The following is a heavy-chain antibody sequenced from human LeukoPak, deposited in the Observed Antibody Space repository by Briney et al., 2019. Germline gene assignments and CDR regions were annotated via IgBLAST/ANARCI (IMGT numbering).Heavy chain of an antibody. CDR1: GYTFTGYY. CDR3: ARSYGQRVSDAFDI. CDR2: INPNSGGT. J-gene: IGHJ3*02. Sequence: ASVKVSCKASGYTFTGYYMHWVRQAPGQGLEWMGWINPNSGGTNYAQKIQGRVSMTRDTSIRTAYMELSRLRFDDTALYYCARSYGQRVSDAFDIWGQGTMVTVSS. V-gene: IGHV1-2*02. D-gene: IGHD5-18*01.